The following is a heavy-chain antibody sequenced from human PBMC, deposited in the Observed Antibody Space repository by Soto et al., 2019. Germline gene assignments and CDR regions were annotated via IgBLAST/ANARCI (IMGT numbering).Heavy chain of an antibody. J-gene: IGHJ5*02. CDR3: ARHPRKYSSGWYPWFDP. V-gene: IGHV4-39*01. CDR1: GGSIGSSSYY. Sequence: SETLSLTCTVSGGSIGSSSYYWGWIRQPPGKGLEWIGSIYYSGSTYYNPSLKSRVTISVDTSKNQFSLKLSSVTAADTAVYYCARHPRKYSSGWYPWFDPWGQGTLVTVSS. CDR2: IYYSGST. D-gene: IGHD6-19*01.